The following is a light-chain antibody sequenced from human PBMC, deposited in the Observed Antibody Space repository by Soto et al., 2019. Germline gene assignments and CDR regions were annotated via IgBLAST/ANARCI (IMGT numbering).Light chain of an antibody. CDR3: QHYNSLWT. CDR2: DAS. Sequence: DIQMTQSPSTLSASVGDRVTITCRASQSISSWLAWYQQKPGQAPKLLIYDASSLESGVPSRFSGSGSGTEITLTISNLQPYDFATYYCQHYNSLWTFGQGTKVEIK. CDR1: QSISSW. J-gene: IGKJ1*01. V-gene: IGKV1-5*01.